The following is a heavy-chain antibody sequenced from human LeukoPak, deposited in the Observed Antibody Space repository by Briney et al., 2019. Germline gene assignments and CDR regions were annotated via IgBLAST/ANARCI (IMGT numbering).Heavy chain of an antibody. D-gene: IGHD2-15*01. CDR3: ARSLVVVVAAILLPRWFDP. V-gene: IGHV1-2*02. CDR1: GYTFTGYY. CDR2: INPNSGGT. Sequence: ASVKVSCKASGYTFTGYYMHWVRQAPGQGLEWMGWINPNSGGTNYAQKFQGRVTMTRDTSISTAYMELSRLRSDDTAVYYCARSLVVVVAAILLPRWFDPWGQGTLVTVSS. J-gene: IGHJ5*02.